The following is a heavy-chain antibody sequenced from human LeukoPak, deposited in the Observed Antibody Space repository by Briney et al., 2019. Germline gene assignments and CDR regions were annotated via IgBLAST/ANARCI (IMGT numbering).Heavy chain of an antibody. V-gene: IGHV3-30-3*01. D-gene: IGHD1-26*01. Sequence: GSLRLSCAASGFTFSSYAMHWVRQAPGKGLEWVAVISYDGSNKYYADSVKGRFTISRDNSKNTLYLQMNSLRAEDTAVYYCARAHPGWELLDYYYGMDVWGQGTTVTVSS. CDR2: ISYDGSNK. J-gene: IGHJ6*02. CDR3: ARAHPGWELLDYYYGMDV. CDR1: GFTFSSYA.